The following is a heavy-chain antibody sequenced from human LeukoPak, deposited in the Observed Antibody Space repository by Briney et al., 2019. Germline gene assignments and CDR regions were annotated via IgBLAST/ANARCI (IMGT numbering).Heavy chain of an antibody. CDR2: INPNSGGT. CDR3: ARGASRDGYNAFDY. V-gene: IGHV1-2*02. J-gene: IGHJ4*02. CDR1: GYTFTGYY. Sequence: APVKVSCKASGYTFTGYYMHWVRQAPGQGLEWMGWINPNSGGTNYAQKFQGRVTMTRDTSISTAYMELSRLRSDDTAVYYCARGASRDGYNAFDYWGQGTLVTVSS. D-gene: IGHD5-24*01.